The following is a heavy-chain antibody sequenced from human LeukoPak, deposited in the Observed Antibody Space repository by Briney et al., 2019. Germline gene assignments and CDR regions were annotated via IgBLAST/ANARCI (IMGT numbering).Heavy chain of an antibody. J-gene: IGHJ4*02. CDR3: ARDASYGDYAVAI. D-gene: IGHD4-17*01. CDR1: GGTFSSYA. Sequence: ASVKVSCKASGGTFSSYAISWVRQAPGQGLEWMGGIIPIFGTANYAQKFQGRVTITADESTSTAYMELSSLRSEDTAVYYCARDASYGDYAVAIWGQGTLVTVS. CDR2: IIPIFGTA. V-gene: IGHV1-69*13.